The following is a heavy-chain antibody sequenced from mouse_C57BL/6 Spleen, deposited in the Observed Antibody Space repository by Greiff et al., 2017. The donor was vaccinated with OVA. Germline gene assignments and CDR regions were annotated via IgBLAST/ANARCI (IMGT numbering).Heavy chain of an antibody. CDR3: ARQDYYGSRGYFDV. CDR1: GFTFSSYT. V-gene: IGHV5-9*01. Sequence: EVKLVESGGGLVKPGGSLKLSCAASGFTFSSYTMSWVRQTPEKRLEWVATISGGGGNTYYPDNVKGRFTISRDNAKNTLYLQMSSLRSEDTALYYCARQDYYGSRGYFDVWGTGTTVTVSS. J-gene: IGHJ1*03. D-gene: IGHD1-1*01. CDR2: ISGGGGNT.